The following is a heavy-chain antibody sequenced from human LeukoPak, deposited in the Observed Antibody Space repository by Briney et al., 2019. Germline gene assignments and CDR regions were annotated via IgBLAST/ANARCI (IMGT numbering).Heavy chain of an antibody. CDR3: ARDRGRWLQLRHKFGYFDY. J-gene: IGHJ4*02. CDR1: GGSISSSSYY. V-gene: IGHV4-39*07. CDR2: IYYSGST. D-gene: IGHD5-24*01. Sequence: SETLSLTCTVSGGSISSSSYYWGWIRQPPGKGLEWIGSIYYSGSTYYNPSLKSRVTISVDTSKNQFSLKLSSVTAADTAVYYCARDRGRWLQLRHKFGYFDYWGQGTLVTVSS.